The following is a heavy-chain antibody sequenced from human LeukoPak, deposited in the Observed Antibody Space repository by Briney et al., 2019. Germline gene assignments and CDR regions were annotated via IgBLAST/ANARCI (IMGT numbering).Heavy chain of an antibody. V-gene: IGHV3-21*01. D-gene: IGHD2-15*01. J-gene: IGHJ4*02. CDR2: ISSSSSYI. Sequence: PGGSLRLSCAASGFTFSSYSMNWVRQAPGKGLEWVSSISSSSSYIYYADSVKGRFTISRDNAKNSLYLQMNSLRAEDTAVYYCARDPLGPTRQDFDYWGQGTLVTVSS. CDR1: GFTFSSYS. CDR3: ARDPLGPTRQDFDY.